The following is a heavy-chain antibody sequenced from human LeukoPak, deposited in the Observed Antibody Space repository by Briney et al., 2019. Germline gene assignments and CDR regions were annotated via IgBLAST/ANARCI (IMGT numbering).Heavy chain of an antibody. V-gene: IGHV3-74*01. CDR2: INTDGSRT. D-gene: IGHD3-9*01. CDR1: GLTFSDYW. J-gene: IGHJ6*02. Sequence: GGSLRLSCAASGLTFSDYWMYWVRQAPGKGLVWVSLINTDGSRTSYADSVKGRFTISRDSAKNTLYLQMNSLRVEDTAVYYCTRDLMDYDVSTGLHHYYMDVWGQGTTVTVSS. CDR3: TRDLMDYDVSTGLHHYYMDV.